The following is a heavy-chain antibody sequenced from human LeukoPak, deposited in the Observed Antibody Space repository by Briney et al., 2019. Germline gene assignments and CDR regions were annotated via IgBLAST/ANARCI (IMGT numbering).Heavy chain of an antibody. Sequence: SETLSLTCTVSGGSISSYSWSWIRQPAGKGLEWIGHIYASGSTNYNPSLKSRVTMSVDTSKNQFSLKLSSVTAADTAVYYCARGTLVGDFWSGYSLNWFDPWGQGTLVTVSS. CDR3: ARGTLVGDFWSGYSLNWFDP. J-gene: IGHJ5*02. D-gene: IGHD3-3*01. CDR1: GGSISSYS. V-gene: IGHV4-4*07. CDR2: IYASGST.